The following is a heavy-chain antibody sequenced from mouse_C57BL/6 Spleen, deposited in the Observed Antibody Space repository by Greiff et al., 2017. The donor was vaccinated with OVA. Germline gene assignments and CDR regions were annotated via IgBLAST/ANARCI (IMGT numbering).Heavy chain of an antibody. CDR2: IGPNSGGT. CDR1: GYTFTSYW. Sequence: QVQLQQPGAELVKPGASVKLSCKASGYTFTSYWMHWVKQRPGRGLEWIGRIGPNSGGTKYNEKLKSKVTLPVDKPYSTAYMQLSSLTSEDSAVYYCARGFSFDYWGQGTTLTVSS. J-gene: IGHJ2*01. V-gene: IGHV1-72*01. CDR3: ARGFSFDY.